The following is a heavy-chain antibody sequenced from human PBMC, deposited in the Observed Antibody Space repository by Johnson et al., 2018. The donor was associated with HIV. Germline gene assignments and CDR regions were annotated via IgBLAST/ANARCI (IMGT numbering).Heavy chain of an antibody. V-gene: IGHV3-30*04. CDR2: ISYDGSNK. Sequence: QMLLVESGGGVVQPGRSLRLSCAASGFTFSSYAMHWVRQAPGKGLEWVAVISYDGSNKYYADSVKDRFTISRDNSKNTLYLQMNSRRAEDTAVYYCAGWGVGSSWNQDACDIWGQGTMVTVSS. D-gene: IGHD6-13*01. J-gene: IGHJ3*02. CDR1: GFTFSSYA. CDR3: AGWGVGSSWNQDACDI.